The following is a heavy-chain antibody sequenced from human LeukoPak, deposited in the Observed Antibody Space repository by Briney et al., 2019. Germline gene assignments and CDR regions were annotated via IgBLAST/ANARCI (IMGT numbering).Heavy chain of an antibody. CDR1: GFTFTFSA. J-gene: IGHJ4*02. D-gene: IGHD5-18*01. Sequence: RSGGSLRLSCAASGFTFTFSAMSWVRQAPGKGLEWVSTISGSGSDTHYADSVRGRFTISRDNSKNTLYLHMNSLRAEDTAIYYCAKGGYADYFDYWGQGTLLTVSS. V-gene: IGHV3-23*01. CDR2: ISGSGSDT. CDR3: AKGGYADYFDY.